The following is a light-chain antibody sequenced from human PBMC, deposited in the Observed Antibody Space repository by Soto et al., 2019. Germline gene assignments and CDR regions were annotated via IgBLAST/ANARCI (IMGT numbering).Light chain of an antibody. J-gene: IGKJ2*01. V-gene: IGKV3-20*01. Sequence: EIVLTQSPGTLSLSPGERATLSCRASQSVSSSYLAWYQQKPGQAPRLLIYCASSRATGIPDRFSGSGSGTDFNLNISRLEPEDFAVYYCQQYGSSPKYTFGQGTKLEIK. CDR3: QQYGSSPKYT. CDR2: CAS. CDR1: QSVSSSY.